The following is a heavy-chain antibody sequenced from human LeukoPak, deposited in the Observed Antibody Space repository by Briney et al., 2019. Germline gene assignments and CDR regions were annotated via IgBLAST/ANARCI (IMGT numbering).Heavy chain of an antibody. CDR1: GYRFTGYW. CDR3: ARRWFGELEDWLDP. CDR2: IDPSTSQT. V-gene: IGHV5-10-1*01. J-gene: IGHJ5*02. D-gene: IGHD3-10*01. Sequence: GESLKISCKGSGYRFTGYWITWVRQRPGKGLEWMGRIDPSTSQTEYSPSFQGHVTLSTDKSINTAYLQWSSLRASDTAIYYCARRWFGELEDWLDPWGQGTLVTASS.